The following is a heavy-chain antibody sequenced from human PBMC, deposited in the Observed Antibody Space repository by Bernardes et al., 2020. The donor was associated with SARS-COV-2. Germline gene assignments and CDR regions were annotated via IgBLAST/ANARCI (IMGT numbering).Heavy chain of an antibody. CDR2: VSGSGGST. D-gene: IGHD2-8*01. Sequence: GSLRLSCAASGFTFSTYAMSWVRQTPGKGLKWVSTVSGSGGSTYYADSVKGRFTISRDNSKNTLYLQMNSLRAEDTAVYYCAKDPPLYCTNGVCYPGPFDYWGQGTLVTVSS. V-gene: IGHV3-23*01. CDR3: AKDPPLYCTNGVCYPGPFDY. CDR1: GFTFSTYA. J-gene: IGHJ4*02.